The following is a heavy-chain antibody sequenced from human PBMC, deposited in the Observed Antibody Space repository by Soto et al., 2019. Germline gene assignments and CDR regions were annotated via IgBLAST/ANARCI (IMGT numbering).Heavy chain of an antibody. CDR1: GNTVPNYA. V-gene: IGHV1-3*01. D-gene: IGHD3-22*01. J-gene: IGHJ4*02. CDR2: INGGNGNT. CDR3: ARGSGYYYWDDY. Sequence: ASVKVSCKASGNTVPNYAIHWVRQAPGQGLEWMGWINGGNGNTYYSQKFQGGVTITRDTSASTAYMELSSLRSEDTAVYYCARGSGYYYWDDYWGQGTLVTVSS.